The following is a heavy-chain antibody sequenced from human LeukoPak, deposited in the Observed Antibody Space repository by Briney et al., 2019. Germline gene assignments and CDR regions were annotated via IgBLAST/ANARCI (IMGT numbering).Heavy chain of an antibody. CDR1: GGSISSYY. V-gene: IGHV4-59*01. CDR2: IYYSGST. J-gene: IGHJ4*02. CDR3: AGAKEKTYTYFDY. Sequence: PSETLFLTCTVSGGSISSYYWSWLRQPPGKGLEWIGYIYYSGSTNYNPSLKSRVTISVDTSKNQFSLKLSSVTAADTAVYYCAGAKEKTYTYFDYWGQGTLVTVSS.